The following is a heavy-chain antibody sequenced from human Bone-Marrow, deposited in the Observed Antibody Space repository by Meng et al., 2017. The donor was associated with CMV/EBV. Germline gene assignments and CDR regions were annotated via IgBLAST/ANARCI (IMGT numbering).Heavy chain of an antibody. Sequence: ASVKVSCKASGYTFTSYGISWVRQAPGQGLEWMGWISAYNGNTNYAQKLQGRVTMTTDTSTSTAYMELRSLRSDDTAVYYCARDSPPLLLWFGVYYYYGTDVWGQGTTVTVSS. CDR2: ISAYNGNT. V-gene: IGHV1-18*01. D-gene: IGHD3-10*01. CDR3: ARDSPPLLLWFGVYYYYGTDV. J-gene: IGHJ6*02. CDR1: GYTFTSYG.